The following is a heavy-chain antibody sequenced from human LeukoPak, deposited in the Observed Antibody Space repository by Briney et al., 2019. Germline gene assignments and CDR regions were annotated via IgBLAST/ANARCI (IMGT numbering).Heavy chain of an antibody. J-gene: IGHJ4*02. CDR3: AKARGYSYSDY. V-gene: IGHV3-30*18. Sequence: PGGSLRLSCAASGFTFSSYGMHWVRQAPGKGLEWVAVISYDGSNKYYADSVKGRFTISRDNSKNTLYLQMNSLRAEGTAVYYCAKARGYSYSDYWGQGTLVTVSS. D-gene: IGHD5-18*01. CDR1: GFTFSSYG. CDR2: ISYDGSNK.